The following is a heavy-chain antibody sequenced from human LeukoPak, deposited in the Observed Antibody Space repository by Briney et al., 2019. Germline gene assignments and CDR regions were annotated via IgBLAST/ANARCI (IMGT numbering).Heavy chain of an antibody. D-gene: IGHD3-22*01. CDR1: GGSFSGYY. J-gene: IGHJ4*02. CDR2: INHSGST. V-gene: IGHV4-34*01. CDR3: ARDVYYYDSSGYFGDPFDY. Sequence: PSETLSLTCAVYGGSFSGYYWSWIRQPPGKGLEWIGEINHSGSTNYNPSLKSRVTISVDTSKNQFSLKLSSVTAADTAVYYCARDVYYYDSSGYFGDPFDYWGQGTLVTVSS.